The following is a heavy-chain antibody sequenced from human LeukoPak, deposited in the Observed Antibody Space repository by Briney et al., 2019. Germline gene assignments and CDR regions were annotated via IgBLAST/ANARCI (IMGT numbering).Heavy chain of an antibody. V-gene: IGHV4-59*01. Sequence: SETLSLTCTVSGGSISSYYWSWIRQPPGRGLEWIGYIYYSGSTNYNPSLKSRVTISVDTSKNQFSLKLSSVTAADTAVYYCARRVTGYFGTRPFDYWGQGTLVTVSS. D-gene: IGHD3-9*01. CDR3: ARRVTGYFGTRPFDY. J-gene: IGHJ4*02. CDR2: IYYSGST. CDR1: GGSISSYY.